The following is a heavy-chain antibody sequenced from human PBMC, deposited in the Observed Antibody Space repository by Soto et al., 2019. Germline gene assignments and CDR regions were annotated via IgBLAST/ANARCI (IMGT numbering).Heavy chain of an antibody. J-gene: IGHJ4*02. Sequence: PSETLSLTCAVYGGSFSCYYWSWIRQPPGKGLEWIGETNHSGSTNYDPSLKSRVTISVDTSKNQFSLKLSSVTAADTAVYYCARGRKYSSSYIYWGQGTLVTVSS. D-gene: IGHD6-6*01. CDR1: GGSFSCYY. V-gene: IGHV4-34*01. CDR2: TNHSGST. CDR3: ARGRKYSSSYIY.